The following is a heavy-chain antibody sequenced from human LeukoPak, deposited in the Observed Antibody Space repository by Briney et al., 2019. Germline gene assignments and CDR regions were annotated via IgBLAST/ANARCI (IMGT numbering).Heavy chain of an antibody. Sequence: SETLSLTCTVSGGSISSGDYYWSWIRQPPGKGLEWIGYIYYSGSTYYNPSLKSRVTISVDTSKNQFSLKLSSVTAADTAVYYCAKDRGGSYPRGIFDYWGQGTLVTVSS. D-gene: IGHD1-26*01. J-gene: IGHJ4*02. CDR2: IYYSGST. V-gene: IGHV4-30-4*01. CDR3: AKDRGGSYPRGIFDY. CDR1: GGSISSGDYY.